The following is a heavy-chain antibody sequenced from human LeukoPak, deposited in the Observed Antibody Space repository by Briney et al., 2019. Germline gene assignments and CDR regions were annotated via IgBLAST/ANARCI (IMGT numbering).Heavy chain of an antibody. D-gene: IGHD4-17*01. V-gene: IGHV3-53*01. Sequence: PGGSLRLSCAASGFTLTNNYMCWVRQAPGKGLEWVSVIFSNDNTYHADSVKGRFAISRDTSKNTLYLQMNSLRAEDTAVYYCAAVSTKTYYYGLDVWGQGTTVTVSS. CDR1: GFTLTNNY. J-gene: IGHJ6*02. CDR2: IFSNDNT. CDR3: AAVSTKTYYYGLDV.